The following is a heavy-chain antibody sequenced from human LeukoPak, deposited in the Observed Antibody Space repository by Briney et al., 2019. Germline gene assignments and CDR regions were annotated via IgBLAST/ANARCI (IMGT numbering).Heavy chain of an antibody. CDR3: ARRLGDFWSGYYYFDY. D-gene: IGHD3-3*01. Sequence: SETLSLTCAVYGGSFSGYYWSWIRQPPGKGLEWIGENNHSGSTNYNPSLKSRVTISVDTSKNQFSLKLSSVTAADTAVYYCARRLGDFWSGYYYFDYWGQGTLVTVSS. J-gene: IGHJ4*02. CDR1: GGSFSGYY. CDR2: NNHSGST. V-gene: IGHV4-34*01.